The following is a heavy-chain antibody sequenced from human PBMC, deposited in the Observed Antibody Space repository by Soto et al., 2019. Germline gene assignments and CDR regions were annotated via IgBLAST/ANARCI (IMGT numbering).Heavy chain of an antibody. D-gene: IGHD3-3*01. CDR1: GGTFSSYA. V-gene: IGHV1-69*19. Sequence: QVQLVQSGAEVKKPGSSVKVSCKASGGTFSSYAISWVRQAPGQGLEWMGGIIPIFGTANYAQKFQGRVTITTDESTSTAYIEMSSLRSEDTALYYWARGDFWKRYYDYWGQGTLVTVSS. J-gene: IGHJ4*02. CDR3: ARGDFWKRYYDY. CDR2: IIPIFGTA.